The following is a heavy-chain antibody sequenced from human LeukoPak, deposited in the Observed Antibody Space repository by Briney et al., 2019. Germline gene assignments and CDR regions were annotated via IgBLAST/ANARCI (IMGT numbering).Heavy chain of an antibody. Sequence: GESLKISCKGSGYGFTSYWIGWVRQMPGKGLEWMGIIYPGDSDTRYSPSFQGQVTISADKSISTAYLQWSSLKASDTAMYYCARRAVAGTGGYYFDYWGQGTLVTVSS. D-gene: IGHD6-19*01. J-gene: IGHJ4*02. CDR2: IYPGDSDT. CDR1: GYGFTSYW. V-gene: IGHV5-51*01. CDR3: ARRAVAGTGGYYFDY.